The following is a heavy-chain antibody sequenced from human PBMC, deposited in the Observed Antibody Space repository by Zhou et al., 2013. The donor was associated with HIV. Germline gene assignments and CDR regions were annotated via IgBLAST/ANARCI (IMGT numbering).Heavy chain of an antibody. D-gene: IGHD7-27*01. CDR3: AREPTGEYWYFDL. J-gene: IGHJ2*01. Sequence: QVQLXQSGAEVKQPGSSVKVSCKASGGTFTKYAMTWVRQAPGHGLEWMGGITPYLGTTDYSPRFRGRLTVTTDESSTTAYMELAGLTSDDTAVYYCAREPTGEYWYFDLWGRGTLVTVSS. CDR1: GGTFTKYA. V-gene: IGHV1-69*05. CDR2: ITPYLGTT.